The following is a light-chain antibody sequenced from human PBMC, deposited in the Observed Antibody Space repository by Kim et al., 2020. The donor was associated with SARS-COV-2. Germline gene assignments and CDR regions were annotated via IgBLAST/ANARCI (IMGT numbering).Light chain of an antibody. CDR3: YSAADNNRV. V-gene: IGLV3-27*01. J-gene: IGLJ2*01. Sequence: SVAPGRTARITCSGDVLAKKDARWCQQKTGQAPVLVIYKDSERPSGIPERFSGSSSGTTVTLTISGAQVEEEADYYCYSAADNNRVFGGGTQLTVL. CDR2: KDS. CDR1: VLAKKD.